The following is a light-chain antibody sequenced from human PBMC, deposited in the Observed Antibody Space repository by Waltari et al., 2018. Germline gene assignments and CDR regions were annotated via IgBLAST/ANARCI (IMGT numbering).Light chain of an antibody. CDR3: CSYVDSRTFEWV. J-gene: IGLJ3*02. V-gene: IGLV2-23*02. CDR2: EVT. Sequence: QSALTQPASVYGSPGQSITISCTGTSSDIWTYNLFSRYQQYPGKAPKLIICEVTKRPSGVSDRFSGSKSGSTASLTISGLQPEDEADYYCCSYVDSRTFEWVFGGGTKLTVL. CDR1: SSDIWTYNL.